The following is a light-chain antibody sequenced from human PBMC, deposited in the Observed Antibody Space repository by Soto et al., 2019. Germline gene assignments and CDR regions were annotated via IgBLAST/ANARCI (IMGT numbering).Light chain of an antibody. J-gene: IGKJ4*02. CDR2: GAS. Sequence: EIVMTQSPATLSVSPGERATLSCRASQNVRSSLAWYQQKRGQAARLVIHGASTRATGIPARFSGSGSGTELTLTISSLQSEDFAIYYCQQYIDWPLTFGGGTEVEI. CDR3: QQYIDWPLT. CDR1: QNVRSS. V-gene: IGKV3-15*01.